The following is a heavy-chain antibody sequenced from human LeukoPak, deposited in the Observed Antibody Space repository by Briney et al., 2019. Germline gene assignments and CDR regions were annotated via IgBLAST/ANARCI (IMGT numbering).Heavy chain of an antibody. CDR2: IHYSGTT. CDR1: GGSISTHY. Sequence: SETLSLTCTVSGGSISTHYWNWIRQPPGKGLEWLGFIHYSGTTNQKPSLKSRVTISVDTSKNQFSLKLSSVTAADTAVYYCAGSGDYANLDNWGQGTLVTVSP. J-gene: IGHJ4*02. V-gene: IGHV4-59*11. CDR3: AGSGDYANLDN. D-gene: IGHD4-17*01.